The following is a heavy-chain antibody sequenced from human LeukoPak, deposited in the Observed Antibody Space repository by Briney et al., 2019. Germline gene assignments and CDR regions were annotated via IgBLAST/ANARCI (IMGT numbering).Heavy chain of an antibody. J-gene: IGHJ4*02. D-gene: IGHD6-19*01. CDR2: IKSKTDGGTT. CDR3: TTWVAWSGKSRYSSGSADKPHDY. CDR1: GFTFSNAW. Sequence: SGGSLRLSCAASGFTFSNAWMSWVRQAPGKGLEWVGRIKSKTDGGTTDYAAPVKGRFTISRDDSKNTLYLQMNSLKTEDTAVYYCTTWVAWSGKSRYSSGSADKPHDYWGQGTLVTVSS. V-gene: IGHV3-15*01.